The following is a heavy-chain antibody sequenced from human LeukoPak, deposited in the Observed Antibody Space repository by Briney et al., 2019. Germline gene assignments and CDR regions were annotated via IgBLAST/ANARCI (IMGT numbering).Heavy chain of an antibody. V-gene: IGHV3-23*01. J-gene: IGHJ6*02. Sequence: XXVRQAXXXXXXXXSAISGSGRSTYYADSVKGRFTISRDNSKNTLYLQMNSLRAEDTAVYYCAKDPRYSSGWDYYYGMDVWGQGTTVTVSS. D-gene: IGHD6-19*01. CDR2: ISGSGRST. CDR3: AKDPRYSSGWDYYYGMDV.